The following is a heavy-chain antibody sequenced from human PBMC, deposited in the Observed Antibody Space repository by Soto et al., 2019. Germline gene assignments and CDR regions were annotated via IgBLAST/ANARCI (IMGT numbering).Heavy chain of an antibody. CDR1: GGSISSGGYY. Sequence: QVQLQESGPGLVKPSQTLSLTCTVSGGSISSGGYYWSWIRQHPGKGLEWIGYIYYSGSTYYNPSLKSRVTISVDTSKNQFSLKLSSVTAADTAVYYCARGILWFGELFGYFDYWGQGTLVTVSS. CDR2: IYYSGST. CDR3: ARGILWFGELFGYFDY. J-gene: IGHJ4*02. V-gene: IGHV4-31*03. D-gene: IGHD3-10*01.